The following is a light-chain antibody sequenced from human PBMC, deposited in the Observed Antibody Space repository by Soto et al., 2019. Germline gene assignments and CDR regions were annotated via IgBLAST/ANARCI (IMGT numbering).Light chain of an antibody. CDR1: SSDVGGYNF. CDR3: SSYTGSNAVL. CDR2: AVS. Sequence: QSALTQPASVSGSPGQSITISCTGTSSDVGGYNFVSWYLQHPGKVPKLIIYAVSNRPSGVSNRFSGSKSGNTASLTISGLQAEDEADYYCSSYTGSNAVLFGGGTKLTVL. J-gene: IGLJ2*01. V-gene: IGLV2-14*01.